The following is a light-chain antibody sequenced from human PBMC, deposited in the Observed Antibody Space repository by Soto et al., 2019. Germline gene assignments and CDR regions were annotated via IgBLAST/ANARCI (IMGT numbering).Light chain of an antibody. CDR3: EESYSNPRT. J-gene: IGKJ4*01. V-gene: IGKV1-39*01. Sequence: DIQMTQSPSSLSASVGDRVIITCRASQNIGNYLNWYQHKPGKAPKLLIYAASSLQSGVPSRFSGSRSGTDFTLTISSLQPEDIATYFCEESYSNPRTFGGGTKVESK. CDR2: AAS. CDR1: QNIGNY.